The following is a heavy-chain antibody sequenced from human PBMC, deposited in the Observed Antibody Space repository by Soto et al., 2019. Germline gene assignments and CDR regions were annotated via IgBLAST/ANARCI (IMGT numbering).Heavy chain of an antibody. CDR3: ARALKTYYYDSSGYYPRLGDAFDI. D-gene: IGHD3-22*01. CDR1: GFTFSSYA. Sequence: PGGSLRLSCAASGFTFSSYAMHWVRQAPGKGLEWVAVISYDGSNKYYADSVKGRFTISRDNSKNTLYLQMNSLRAEDTAVYYCARALKTYYYDSSGYYPRLGDAFDIWGQGTMVTVSS. CDR2: ISYDGSNK. J-gene: IGHJ3*02. V-gene: IGHV3-30-3*01.